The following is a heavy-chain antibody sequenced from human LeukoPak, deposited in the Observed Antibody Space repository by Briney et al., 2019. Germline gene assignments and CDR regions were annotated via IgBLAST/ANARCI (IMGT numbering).Heavy chain of an antibody. J-gene: IGHJ4*02. CDR1: GGSISSSSYY. CDR3: TRQESGDYFDY. CDR2: IYYSGST. Sequence: SETLSLTCTVSGGSISSSSYYWGWIRQPPGKGLEWIGSIYYSGSTYYNPSLKSRVTISVDTSKNQFSLKLSSVTAADTAVYYWTRQESGDYFDYWGQGTLVAVSS. D-gene: IGHD2-15*01. V-gene: IGHV4-39*01.